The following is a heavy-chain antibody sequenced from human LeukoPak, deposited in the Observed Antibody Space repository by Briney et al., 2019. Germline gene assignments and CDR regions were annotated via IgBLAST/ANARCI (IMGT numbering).Heavy chain of an antibody. CDR2: IYYSGST. Sequence: SETLSLTCTVSGGSISSYYWSWIRQPPGKGLEWIGYIYYSGSTNYNPSLKSRVTISVDTSKNQFSLKLSSVTAADTAVYYCARGLSGSYHSAIPWDPLRRYYYYYYMDVWGKGTTVTISS. CDR1: GGSISSYY. D-gene: IGHD1-26*01. V-gene: IGHV4-59*01. CDR3: ARGLSGSYHSAIPWDPLRRYYYYYYMDV. J-gene: IGHJ6*03.